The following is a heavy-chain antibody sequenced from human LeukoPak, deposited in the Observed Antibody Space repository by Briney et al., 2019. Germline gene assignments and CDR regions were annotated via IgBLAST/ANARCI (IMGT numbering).Heavy chain of an antibody. CDR1: GFTFDDYA. CDR3: AKDSGSYSTSFDY. Sequence: GGSLRLSCAASGFTFDDYAMHWARQAPGKGLEWVSGISWNSGSIGYADSVRGRFTISRDNAKNSLYLQMNSLRAEDMALYYCAKDSGSYSTSFDYWGQGTLVTVSS. D-gene: IGHD1-26*01. J-gene: IGHJ4*02. V-gene: IGHV3-9*03. CDR2: ISWNSGSI.